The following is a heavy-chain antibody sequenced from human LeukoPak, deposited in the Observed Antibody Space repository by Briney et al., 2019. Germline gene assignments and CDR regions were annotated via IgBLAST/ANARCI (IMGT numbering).Heavy chain of an antibody. CDR2: INPNSGGT. Sequence: RASVKVSCKASGYTFTGYDMHWVRQAPGQGLEWMGWINPNSGGTNYAQKFQGRVTMTRDTSISTAYMELSRLRSDDTAVYYCVEAVAGTYFDYWGQGTLVTVSS. CDR3: VEAVAGTYFDY. J-gene: IGHJ4*02. V-gene: IGHV1-2*02. CDR1: GYTFTGYD. D-gene: IGHD6-19*01.